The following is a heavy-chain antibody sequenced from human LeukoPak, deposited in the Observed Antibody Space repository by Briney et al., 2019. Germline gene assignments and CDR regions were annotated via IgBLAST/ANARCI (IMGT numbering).Heavy chain of an antibody. J-gene: IGHJ4*02. V-gene: IGHV3-23*01. CDR3: AQRHGSGSYYSPDY. CDR2: ISGSGGST. CDR1: GFTFSSYA. Sequence: GGSLRLSCAASGFTFSSYAMSWVRQAPGKGLEWVSAISGSGGSTYYADSVKGRFTISRDNSKNTLYLQMNSLRAEDTAVYYCAQRHGSGSYYSPDYWGQGTLVTVSS. D-gene: IGHD3-10*01.